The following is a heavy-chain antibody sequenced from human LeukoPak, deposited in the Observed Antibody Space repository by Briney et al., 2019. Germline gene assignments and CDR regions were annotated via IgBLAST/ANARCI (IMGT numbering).Heavy chain of an antibody. D-gene: IGHD1-26*01. Sequence: PGGSLRLSCAASGFTFSSYEMNWVRQAPGKGLEWVSYMSSSGGTIYYADSVKGRFTISRDNAKSSLYLQMNSLRVEDTAVYYSARPTAVGATPRAFDIWGQGTMVTVSS. CDR2: MSSSGGTI. CDR1: GFTFSSYE. V-gene: IGHV3-48*03. CDR3: ARPTAVGATPRAFDI. J-gene: IGHJ3*02.